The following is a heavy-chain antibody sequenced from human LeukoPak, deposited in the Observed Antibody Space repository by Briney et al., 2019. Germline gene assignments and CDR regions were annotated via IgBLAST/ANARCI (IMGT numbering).Heavy chain of an antibody. J-gene: IGHJ4*02. CDR1: GGSISSYY. V-gene: IGHV4-59*01. CDR3: ARAPVPSWVDY. CDR2: IYYSGST. Sequence: SETLSLTCTVSGGSISSYYWSWIRQPPGKGLEWIGYIYYSGSTNYNPSLKSRVTISVDTSKNQFSLKLSSVTAAYTAVYYCARAPVPSWVDYWGQGTLVTVSS. D-gene: IGHD6-13*01.